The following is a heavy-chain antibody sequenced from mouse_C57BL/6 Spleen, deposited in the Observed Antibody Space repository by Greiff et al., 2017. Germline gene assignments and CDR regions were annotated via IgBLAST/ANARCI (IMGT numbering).Heavy chain of an antibody. CDR2: IHPNSGST. CDR1: GYTFTSYW. V-gene: IGHV1-64*01. CDR3: ARSGWDYAMDY. Sequence: QVQLQQPGAELVKPGASVKLSCKASGYTFTSYWMHWVKQRPGQGLEWIGMIHPNSGSTNYNEKFKSKATLTVDKSSSTAYMQLSSLTSEDSAVYYGARSGWDYAMDYWGQGTSVTVSS. J-gene: IGHJ4*01. D-gene: IGHD1-3*01.